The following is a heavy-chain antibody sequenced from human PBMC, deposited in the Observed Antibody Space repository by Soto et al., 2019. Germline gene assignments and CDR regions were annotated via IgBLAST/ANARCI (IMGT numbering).Heavy chain of an antibody. CDR1: GGTFSNYP. D-gene: IGHD2-21*02. V-gene: IGHV1-69*01. CDR3: ALGLYCGGGCYSHFDY. CDR2: IIPIFGTT. Sequence: VQLVQSGAEVKKPGSSVKVSCKASGGTFSNYPFIWVRQAPGQGLDWMGGIIPIFGTTDYGQRFQGRVTIPADESTNTAYMELSSLRSDDTAVYYCALGLYCGGGCYSHFDYWGQGTLVTVSS. J-gene: IGHJ4*02.